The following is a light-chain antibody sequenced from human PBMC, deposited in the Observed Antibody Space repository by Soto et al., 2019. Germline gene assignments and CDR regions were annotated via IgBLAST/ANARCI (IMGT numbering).Light chain of an antibody. Sequence: DIVMTQSPDSLAVSLGERATINCKSSQSVLFSSNNNNYLAWYQQKPGQPHKLLIYWASTRESGVPDRFSGAGSGTDFSLTISNLQAQDVAIYYCQEYYSTPLTFGGGTKVEV. V-gene: IGKV4-1*01. CDR2: WAS. J-gene: IGKJ4*01. CDR1: QSVLFSSNNNNY. CDR3: QEYYSTPLT.